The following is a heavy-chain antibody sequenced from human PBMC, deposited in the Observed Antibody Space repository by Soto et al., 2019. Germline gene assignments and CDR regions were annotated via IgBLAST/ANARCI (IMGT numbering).Heavy chain of an antibody. CDR1: GGSISSSIYY. V-gene: IGHV4-39*07. Sequence: PSETLSLTCTVSGGSISSSIYYWGWLRQTPGKELEWIGSIYYTGNTYYSPSLKSRVTISVDTSKNQFSLKLSSVTAADTAVYYCARVQTRGDAFDIWGQGTMVTVSS. CDR3: ARVQTRGDAFDI. D-gene: IGHD2-2*01. J-gene: IGHJ3*02. CDR2: IYYTGNT.